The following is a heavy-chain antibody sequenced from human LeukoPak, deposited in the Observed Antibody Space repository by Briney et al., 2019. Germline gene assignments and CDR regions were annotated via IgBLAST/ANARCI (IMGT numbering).Heavy chain of an antibody. CDR2: IRSSSSTI. CDR1: GFTFSSYS. D-gene: IGHD3-3*01. V-gene: IGHV3-48*01. Sequence: GGSLRLSCAASGFTFSSYSMNWVRQAPGKGLEWVSSIRSSSSTIYYADSVKGRFTISTDNANNSLYLQMNSLRAEDTAVYYCARSLRNAFDIWGQGTMVTVSS. J-gene: IGHJ3*02. CDR3: ARSLRNAFDI.